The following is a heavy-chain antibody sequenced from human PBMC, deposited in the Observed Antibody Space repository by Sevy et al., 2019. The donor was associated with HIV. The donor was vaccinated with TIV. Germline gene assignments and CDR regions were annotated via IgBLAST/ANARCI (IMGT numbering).Heavy chain of an antibody. CDR2: INPNSGGT. Sequence: ASVKVSCKASGYTFTGYYMHWVRQAPGQGLEWMGLINPNSGGTNYAQKFQGRVTMTRDTSISTAYMELSRLRSDDTAVYYCASLDSSGYLFFDPWGQGTLVTVSS. CDR3: ASLDSSGYLFFDP. D-gene: IGHD3-22*01. V-gene: IGHV1-2*02. CDR1: GYTFTGYY. J-gene: IGHJ5*02.